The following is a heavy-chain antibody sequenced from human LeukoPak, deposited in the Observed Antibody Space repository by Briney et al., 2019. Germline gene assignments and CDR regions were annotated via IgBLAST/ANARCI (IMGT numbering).Heavy chain of an antibody. Sequence: GGSLRLSCAASGFTFSSYGMHWVRQAPGKGLDWVAGIWYDGSNKYYADSVKGRFTISRDNSKNTLYLQMNRLRDEDTAVYYCARSHVGGYYDFWSGDYYYYGMDVWGQGTTVTVSS. V-gene: IGHV3-33*01. CDR3: ARSHVGGYYDFWSGDYYYYGMDV. D-gene: IGHD3-3*01. CDR2: IWYDGSNK. CDR1: GFTFSSYG. J-gene: IGHJ6*02.